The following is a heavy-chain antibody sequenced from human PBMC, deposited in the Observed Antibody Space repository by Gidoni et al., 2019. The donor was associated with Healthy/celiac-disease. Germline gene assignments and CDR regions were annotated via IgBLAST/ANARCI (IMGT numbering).Heavy chain of an antibody. D-gene: IGHD5-12*01. V-gene: IGHV3-23*01. CDR1: GFTFSSYA. J-gene: IGHJ4*02. CDR3: AKPLILWLRSPIDY. Sequence: EVQLLESGGGLVQPGGSLRLSCAASGFTFSSYAMSWVRQAPGEGLEWVSAISGSGGSTYSADSVKGRFTISRDNSKNTLYLQMNSLRAEDTAVYYCAKPLILWLRSPIDYWGQGTLVTVSS. CDR2: ISGSGGST.